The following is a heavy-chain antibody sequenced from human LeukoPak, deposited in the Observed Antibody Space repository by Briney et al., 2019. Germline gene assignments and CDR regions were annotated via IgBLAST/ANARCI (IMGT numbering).Heavy chain of an antibody. J-gene: IGHJ4*02. CDR3: ARRGGYCSGGSCYRLEYYFDY. V-gene: IGHV4-59*01. CDR2: IYYSGST. D-gene: IGHD2-15*01. CDR1: GGSISSYH. Sequence: PSETLSLTCTVSGGSISSYHWSWIRQPPGKGLEWIGYIYYSGSTNYNPSLKSRVTISVDTSKNQFSLKLSSVTAADTAVYYCARRGGYCSGGSCYRLEYYFDYWGQGTLVTVSS.